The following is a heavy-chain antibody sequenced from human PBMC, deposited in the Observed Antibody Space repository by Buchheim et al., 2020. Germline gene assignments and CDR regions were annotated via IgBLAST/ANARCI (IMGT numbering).Heavy chain of an antibody. D-gene: IGHD5-12*01. Sequence: EVQLLESGGGLVQPGGCLRLSCAASGFSFSTYAMSWVRQVPGKGLEWVSSVSASGTFYADSVKGRFTISRDHSKNTLSLQLNSLRAEDTAVYYCAKQRTYSGYDQYYFDSWGQGTL. CDR3: AKQRTYSGYDQYYFDS. CDR2: SVSASGT. CDR1: GFSFSTYA. J-gene: IGHJ4*02. V-gene: IGHV3-23*01.